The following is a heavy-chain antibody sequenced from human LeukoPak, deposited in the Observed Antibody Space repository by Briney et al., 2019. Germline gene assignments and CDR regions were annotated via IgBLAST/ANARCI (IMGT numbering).Heavy chain of an antibody. V-gene: IGHV6-1*01. CDR1: GDSVSSNNAA. CDR2: TYYRSKWYN. D-gene: IGHD1-26*01. J-gene: IGHJ4*02. Sequence: SQTLSLTCAISGDSVSSNNAAWSWIRQSPSRGLEWLGRTYYRSKWYNDYAVSVKSRITINPDTSKSQFSLHLKSVIAEDTAVYYCAREGATGFLYDYWGQGTLVTVSS. CDR3: AREGATGFLYDY.